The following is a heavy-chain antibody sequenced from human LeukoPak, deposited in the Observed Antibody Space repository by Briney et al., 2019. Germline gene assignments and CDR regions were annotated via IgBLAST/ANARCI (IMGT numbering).Heavy chain of an antibody. J-gene: IGHJ4*02. Sequence: GGSLRLSCAASGFTFSSYWMHWVRQAPGKGLVWASRINSDGSSTSYADSVKGRFTISRDNAKNTLYLQMNSLRAEGAAVYYCARDRGYSYGLDYWGQGTLVTVSS. V-gene: IGHV3-74*01. D-gene: IGHD5-18*01. CDR1: GFTFSSYW. CDR2: INSDGSST. CDR3: ARDRGYSYGLDY.